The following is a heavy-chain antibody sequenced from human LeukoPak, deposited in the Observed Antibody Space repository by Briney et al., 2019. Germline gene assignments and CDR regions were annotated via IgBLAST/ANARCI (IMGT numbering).Heavy chain of an antibody. CDR3: ARNPPYCTSTSCYNDY. Sequence: ASVKVSCKASGYTFTIYYMHWVRQAPGQGLEWMGWINPNSGGTTYAQRFQGRVTMTRVTSISTAYMELSGLTSDDTAVYYCARNPPYCTSTSCYNDYWGQGTLVTVSS. J-gene: IGHJ4*02. D-gene: IGHD2-2*02. CDR1: GYTFTIYY. CDR2: INPNSGGT. V-gene: IGHV1-2*02.